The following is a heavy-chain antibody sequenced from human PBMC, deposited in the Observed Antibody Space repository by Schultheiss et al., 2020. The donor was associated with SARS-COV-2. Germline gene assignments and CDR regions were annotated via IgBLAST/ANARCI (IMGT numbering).Heavy chain of an antibody. Sequence: SETLERKGAVYGGSFSGYYWSWIRQPPGKGLEWIGEINHSGSTNYNPSLKSRVTISVDTSKNQFSLKLSSVTAADTAVYYCARVRSLKLGYCSGGSCYVGWFDPWGQGTLVTVSS. CDR1: GGSFSGYY. CDR3: ARVRSLKLGYCSGGSCYVGWFDP. D-gene: IGHD2-15*01. CDR2: INHSGST. J-gene: IGHJ5*02. V-gene: IGHV4-34*01.